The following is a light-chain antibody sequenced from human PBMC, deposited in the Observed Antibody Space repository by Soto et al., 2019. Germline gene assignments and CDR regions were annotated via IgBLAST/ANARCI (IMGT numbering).Light chain of an antibody. CDR1: QSISSY. V-gene: IGKV1-39*01. CDR2: AAS. CDR3: QQSYSTPYT. Sequence: DIQMTQSPSSLSASVGDRVTITCRANQSISSYLNWYQQKPGKAPKPLIYAASSLQSGVPSRFSGSGSGTDFTLTISSLQPEDFATYYCQQSYSTPYTFGQGTKLEIK. J-gene: IGKJ2*01.